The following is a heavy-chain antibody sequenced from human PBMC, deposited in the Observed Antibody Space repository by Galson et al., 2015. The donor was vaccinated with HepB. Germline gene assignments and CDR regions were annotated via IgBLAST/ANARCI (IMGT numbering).Heavy chain of an antibody. D-gene: IGHD3-3*01. Sequence: SVKVSCKASGYTFTSYGISWVRQAPGQGLEWMGWISAYNGNTNYAQKLQGRVTMTTDTSTSTAYMELRSLRSDDTAVYYCARDWWGSGYVYYYYYYMDVWGKGTTVTVSS. CDR1: GYTFTSYG. J-gene: IGHJ6*03. CDR3: ARDWWGSGYVYYYYYYMDV. CDR2: ISAYNGNT. V-gene: IGHV1-18*01.